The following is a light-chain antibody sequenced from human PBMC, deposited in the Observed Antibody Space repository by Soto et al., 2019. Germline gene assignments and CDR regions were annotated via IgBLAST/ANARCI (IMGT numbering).Light chain of an antibody. Sequence: QAVVNQEPSLTVSPGGTVTLTCASSTGTVTSSFYPNWFQQKPGQTPRSLIYSTSNKYSWTPARFSGSLLGGKAALTLSDVQPEDEADYYCQLYFGATRVFGGGTKLTVL. V-gene: IGLV7-43*01. J-gene: IGLJ3*02. CDR3: QLYFGATRV. CDR2: STS. CDR1: TGTVTSSFY.